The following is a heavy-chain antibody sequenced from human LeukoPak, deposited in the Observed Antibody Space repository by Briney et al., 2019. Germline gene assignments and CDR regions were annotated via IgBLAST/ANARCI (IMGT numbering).Heavy chain of an antibody. V-gene: IGHV4-4*07. J-gene: IGHJ3*02. CDR1: GGSINSY. Sequence: SETLSLTCTVSGGSINSYWSWIRQPAGKGLEWIGRISGSGTITYNPALQSRLSISIDTSKNQFSLKLMSVTAADTAVYYCARDSRSTPVVTGAFDIWGQGTMVTVSS. D-gene: IGHD2-21*02. CDR3: ARDSRSTPVVTGAFDI. CDR2: ISGSGTI.